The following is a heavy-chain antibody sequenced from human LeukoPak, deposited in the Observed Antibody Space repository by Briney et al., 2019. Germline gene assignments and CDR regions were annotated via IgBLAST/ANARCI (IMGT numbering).Heavy chain of an antibody. CDR2: IIPIFGTA. D-gene: IGHD3-3*01. V-gene: IGHV1-69*13. CDR3: ARDRDTIFGVVIPTFDY. Sequence: ALVKVSCKASGGTFSSYAISWVRQAPGQGLEWMGGIIPIFGTANYAQKFQGRVTITADESTSTAYMELSSLRSEDTAVYYCARDRDTIFGVVIPTFDYWGQGTLVTVSS. CDR1: GGTFSSYA. J-gene: IGHJ4*02.